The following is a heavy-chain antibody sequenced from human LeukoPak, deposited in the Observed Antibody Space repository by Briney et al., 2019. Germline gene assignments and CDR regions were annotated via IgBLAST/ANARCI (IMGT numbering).Heavy chain of an antibody. CDR2: IYPGDSDT. CDR1: GYTFATYW. CDR3: ARPGGYSWIDAFEI. V-gene: IGHV5-51*01. Sequence: GESLKISCRGSGYTFATYWIGWVRQMPGKGLEWMGIIYPGDSDTRYSPSFQGQVTISADKSISTAYLQWSSLKASDTAMYYCARPGGYSWIDAFEIWGQGTMVTVSS. J-gene: IGHJ3*02. D-gene: IGHD5-18*01.